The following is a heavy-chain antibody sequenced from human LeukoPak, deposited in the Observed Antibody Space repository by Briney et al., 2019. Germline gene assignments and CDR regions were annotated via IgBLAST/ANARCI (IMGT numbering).Heavy chain of an antibody. J-gene: IGHJ6*04. Sequence: SQTQSLTCTVSGASVSSGSYYWSWVRQPAGKGLDCIGHIYTSGSTNYNPSLKGRVTISLDPSKNQFSLKLSSVTAADTAVYYCARQTYVATDVWGKGTTVTVSS. CDR1: GASVSSGSYY. V-gene: IGHV4-61*09. D-gene: IGHD2-21*01. CDR2: IYTSGST. CDR3: ARQTYVATDV.